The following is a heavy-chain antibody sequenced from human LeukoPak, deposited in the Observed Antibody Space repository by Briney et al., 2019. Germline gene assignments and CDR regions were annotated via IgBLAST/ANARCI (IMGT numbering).Heavy chain of an antibody. CDR1: GGSISSYY. D-gene: IGHD6-19*01. J-gene: IGHJ6*03. CDR2: IYYSGST. Sequence: KPSETLSLTCIVSGGSISSYYWSWIRQPPGKELEWIGYIYYSGSTNYNPSLKSRVTISVDTSKNQFPLKLSSVTAADTAVYYCARVARYSSGWYEANYYYMDVWGKGTTVTVSS. CDR3: ARVARYSSGWYEANYYYMDV. V-gene: IGHV4-59*01.